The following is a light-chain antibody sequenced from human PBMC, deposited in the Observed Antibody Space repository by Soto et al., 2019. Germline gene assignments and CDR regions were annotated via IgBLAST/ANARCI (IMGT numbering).Light chain of an antibody. J-gene: IGLJ3*02. CDR3: AAWDGDLSGPGWV. CDR2: RNN. Sequence: QPVLTQLPSASGTPGQTVTISCSGSTSNIGTNYVYWYQQLPGTAPQLLIYRNNERPSGVPDRFSGSKSGTSASLAISGLRSDDESDYYCAAWDGDLSGPGWVFGGGTKLTVL. V-gene: IGLV1-47*01. CDR1: TSNIGTNY.